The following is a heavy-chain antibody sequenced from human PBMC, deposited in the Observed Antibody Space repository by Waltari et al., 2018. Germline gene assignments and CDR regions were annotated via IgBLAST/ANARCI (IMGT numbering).Heavy chain of an antibody. D-gene: IGHD6-19*01. CDR2: ISGSGGST. CDR1: GFTFSSSS. V-gene: IGHV3-23*04. J-gene: IGHJ4*02. CDR3: AKQIFGPIAVAGMLIY. Sequence: EVQLVESGGGLVQPGGSLRLSCAASGFTFSSSSMRWVRQAPGKGLEWVSAISGSGGSTYYADSVKGRFTISRDNSKNTLYLQMNSLRAEDTAVYYCAKQIFGPIAVAGMLIYWGQGTLVTVSS.